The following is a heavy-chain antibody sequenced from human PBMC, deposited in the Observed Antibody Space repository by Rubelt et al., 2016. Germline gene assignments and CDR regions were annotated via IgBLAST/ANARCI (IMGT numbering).Heavy chain of an antibody. Sequence: QVQLQQWGAGLLKPSETLSLTCAVYGGSFSGYYWSWIRQPPGKGLEWIGEINHSGSTNYNPSLKSRVTISVATSKDQLSRKLSAVTAAETAVYYCARGLARAAAAPRRLWFDPWGQGTLVTVSS. CDR3: ARGLARAAAAPRRLWFDP. V-gene: IGHV4-34*01. D-gene: IGHD6-13*01. J-gene: IGHJ5*02. CDR2: INHSGST. CDR1: GGSFSGYY.